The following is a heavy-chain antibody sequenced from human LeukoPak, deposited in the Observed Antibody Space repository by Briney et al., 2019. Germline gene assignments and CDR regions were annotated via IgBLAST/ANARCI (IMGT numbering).Heavy chain of an antibody. CDR1: GFTFTSYS. CDR3: ARVPVLLELEFVY. V-gene: IGHV1-18*01. CDR2: ISANNGNT. Sequence: ASVKLSCTASGFTFTSYSISWVRQAPGQGLEWVGWISANNGNTNYAQKLKGRVTTPTDTSKSTAYRKLRSLSSDDTDVYYCARVPVLLELEFVYWGQGTLVTVSS. J-gene: IGHJ4*02. D-gene: IGHD2-21*01.